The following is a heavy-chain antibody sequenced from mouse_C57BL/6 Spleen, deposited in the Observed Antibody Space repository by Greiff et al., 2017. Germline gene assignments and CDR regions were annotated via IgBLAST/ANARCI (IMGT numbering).Heavy chain of an antibody. V-gene: IGHV1-55*01. J-gene: IGHJ2*01. CDR3: ASEGITTVVAPPFDY. Sequence: VQLQQPGAELVKPGASVKMSCKASGYTFTSYWITWVKQRPGQGLEWIGDIYPGSGSTNYNEKFKSKATLTVDTSSSTAYMQLSSLTSEDSAVYYCASEGITTVVAPPFDYWGQGTTLTVSS. CDR2: IYPGSGST. D-gene: IGHD1-1*01. CDR1: GYTFTSYW.